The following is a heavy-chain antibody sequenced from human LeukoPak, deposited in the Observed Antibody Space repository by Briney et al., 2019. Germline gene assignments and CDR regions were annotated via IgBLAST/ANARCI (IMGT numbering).Heavy chain of an antibody. D-gene: IGHD2-15*01. Sequence: GGSLRLSCTASGFIFNDFWMSWVRQAPGEGLEWVANIRQDGGAKNYVDSVKGRFTISRDNAKKSLYLQMNSLRAEDTAVFYCARLAATYDAFDIWGQGTMVTVSS. CDR3: ARLAATYDAFDI. J-gene: IGHJ3*02. CDR1: GFIFNDFW. CDR2: IRQDGGAK. V-gene: IGHV3-7*01.